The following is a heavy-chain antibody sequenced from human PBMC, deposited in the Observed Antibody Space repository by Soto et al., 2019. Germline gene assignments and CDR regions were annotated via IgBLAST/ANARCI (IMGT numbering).Heavy chain of an antibody. CDR2: IYYSGST. CDR1: GGSISRSSYY. V-gene: IGHV4-39*01. Sequence: SETLSLTCTVSGGSISRSSYYWGWIRQPPGKGLEWIGSIYYSGSTYYNPSLKSRVTISVDTSKNQFSLKLSSVTAADTAVYYCASKAAVAFDIWGQGTMVTVSS. J-gene: IGHJ3*02. D-gene: IGHD6-13*01. CDR3: ASKAAVAFDI.